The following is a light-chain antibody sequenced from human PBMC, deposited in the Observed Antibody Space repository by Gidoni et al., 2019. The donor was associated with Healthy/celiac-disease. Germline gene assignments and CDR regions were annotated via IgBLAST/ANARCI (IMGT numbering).Light chain of an antibody. V-gene: IGKV3-15*01. J-gene: IGKJ2*01. CDR2: GAS. CDR1: QSVSSN. CDR3: QQYNNWPPYT. Sequence: EIVMTQSPATLSVSPGERATLSCRASQSVSSNLAWYQQKPGQAPRLLIYGASTRATGIPARFSGSGSGTKFTLTISSLQSEDLQFYYCQQYNNWPPYTFGQGTKLEIK.